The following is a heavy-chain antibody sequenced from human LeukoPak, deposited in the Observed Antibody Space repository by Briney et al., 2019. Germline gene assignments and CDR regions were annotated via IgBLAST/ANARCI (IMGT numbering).Heavy chain of an antibody. Sequence: GRSLRLSCAVSGFTFSSYAMSWVRQAPGKGLEWVSSISGSGGSTYYADSVKGRFTISRDNSKNTLYLQMNSLRAEDTAVYYCAKESVVPAANWFDPWGQGTLVTVSS. J-gene: IGHJ5*02. D-gene: IGHD2-2*01. CDR2: ISGSGGST. V-gene: IGHV3-23*01. CDR1: GFTFSSYA. CDR3: AKESVVPAANWFDP.